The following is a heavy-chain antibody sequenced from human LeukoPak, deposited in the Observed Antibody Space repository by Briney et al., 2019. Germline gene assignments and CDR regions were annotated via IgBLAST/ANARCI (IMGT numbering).Heavy chain of an antibody. V-gene: IGHV1-69*13. J-gene: IGHJ4*02. D-gene: IGHD5-18*01. CDR2: IIPIFGTA. Sequence: ASVKVSCKASGGTFSSYAISWVRQAPGQGLEWMGGIIPIFGTASYAQKFQGRVTITADESTSTAYMELSSLRSEDTAVYYCARGTSYGPLSYFDYWGQGTLVTVSS. CDR1: GGTFSSYA. CDR3: ARGTSYGPLSYFDY.